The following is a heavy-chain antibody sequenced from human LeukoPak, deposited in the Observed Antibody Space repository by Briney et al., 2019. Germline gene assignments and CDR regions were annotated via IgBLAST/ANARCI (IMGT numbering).Heavy chain of an antibody. CDR3: AKQYNYYDSSGYLFDY. V-gene: IGHV3-48*03. CDR2: ISSSGSTI. CDR1: GFTFSSYE. Sequence: GGSLRLSCAASGFTFSSYEMNWVRQTPGKGLEWVSYISSSGSTIYYADSVKGRFTISRDNAKNSLYLQMNSLRAEDTAVYYCAKQYNYYDSSGYLFDYWGQGTLVTVSS. J-gene: IGHJ4*02. D-gene: IGHD3-22*01.